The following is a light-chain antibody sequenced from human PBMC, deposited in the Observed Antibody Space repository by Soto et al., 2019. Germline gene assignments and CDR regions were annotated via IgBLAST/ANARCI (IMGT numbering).Light chain of an antibody. CDR1: IRDVGGYNY. CDR3: SSYTSAYTTV. CDR2: EVY. V-gene: IGLV2-14*01. Sequence: QYVLTQPPSMSGSPGKSITISGTGTIRDVGGYNYVSWYQQHPGKAPKLIIYEVYHRPSGVSNRFSGSKLDNTASLTISGLQPEDGVNYYCSSYTSAYTTVFGSGTKVTVL. J-gene: IGLJ1*01.